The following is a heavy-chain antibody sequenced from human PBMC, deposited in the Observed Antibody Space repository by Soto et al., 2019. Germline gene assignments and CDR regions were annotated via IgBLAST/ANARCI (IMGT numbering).Heavy chain of an antibody. CDR1: GGSISSGGYY. CDR3: ARWEGVVRGVGVGMDV. Sequence: SETLSLTCTVSGGSISSGGYYWSWIRQHPGKGLEWIGYIYYSGSTYYNPSLKSRVTISVDTSKNQFSLKLSSVTAADTAVYYCARWEGVVRGVGVGMDVWGQGTTVTVSS. CDR2: IYYSGST. J-gene: IGHJ6*02. D-gene: IGHD3-10*01. V-gene: IGHV4-31*03.